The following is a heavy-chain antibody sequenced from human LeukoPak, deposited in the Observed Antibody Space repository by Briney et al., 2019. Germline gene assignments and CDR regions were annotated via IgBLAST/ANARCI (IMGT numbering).Heavy chain of an antibody. CDR1: GFTFSSYS. CDR2: ISSTSSAI. J-gene: IGHJ6*04. V-gene: IGHV3-48*04. Sequence: GGSLRLSCAASGFTFSSYSMNRVRQAPGKGLEWLSYISSTSSAIYYADSLKGRFTISRDNAKNSLYLQMNSLRAEDTAVYYCARSGPRPVWGKGTTVTVSS. CDR3: ARSGPRPV. D-gene: IGHD6-6*01.